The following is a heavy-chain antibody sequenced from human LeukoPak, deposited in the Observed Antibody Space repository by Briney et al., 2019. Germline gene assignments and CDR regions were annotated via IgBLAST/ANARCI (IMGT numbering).Heavy chain of an antibody. V-gene: IGHV1-8*03. CDR3: ARTPLLGTMGWFDP. CDR2: VKPHSGNT. D-gene: IGHD7-27*01. Sequence: GASVKVSCKASGYTFNSYDINWVRQATGQGLEWMGWVKPHSGNTGYAQKFQGRVTITWNTSISTAYTELSFLRSEDTAVYYCARTPLLGTMGWFDPWGQGTLVTVSS. J-gene: IGHJ5*02. CDR1: GYTFNSYD.